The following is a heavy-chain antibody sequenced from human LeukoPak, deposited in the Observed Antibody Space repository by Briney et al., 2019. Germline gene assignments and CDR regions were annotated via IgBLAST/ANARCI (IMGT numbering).Heavy chain of an antibody. CDR1: GFTFSSYA. J-gene: IGHJ6*03. CDR2: SSGSGSST. CDR3: AKVGTTVTTYYYYYMDV. V-gene: IGHV3-23*01. Sequence: PGGSLRLSCAASGFTFSSYAMSWVRRAPGKGLEWVSASSGSGSSTYCADSVKGRFTISRDNSRNTLYLQMNSLRAEDTAVYYCAKVGTTVTTYYYYYMDVWGKGTTVTVSS. D-gene: IGHD4-17*01.